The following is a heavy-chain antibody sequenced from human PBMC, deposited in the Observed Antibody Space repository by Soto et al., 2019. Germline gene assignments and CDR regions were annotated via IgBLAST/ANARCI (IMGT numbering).Heavy chain of an antibody. J-gene: IGHJ3*02. CDR1: GYTFINYG. D-gene: IGHD2-15*01. CDR3: ARDWYCSGGVCHDVFDI. V-gene: IGHV1-18*04. Sequence: QVQLVQSGVEVKKPGASVKVSCKASGYTFINYGFSWVRQAPGQGLEWMGWVSADGGTTRYAQKFQGEVTMTTDTSSTTAYMELRSLRSDDTAVYYCARDWYCSGGVCHDVFDIWGQGIMVTVSS. CDR2: VSADGGTT.